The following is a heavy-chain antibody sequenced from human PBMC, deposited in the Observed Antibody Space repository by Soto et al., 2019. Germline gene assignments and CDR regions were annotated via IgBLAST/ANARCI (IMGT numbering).Heavy chain of an antibody. D-gene: IGHD2-15*01. CDR2: ISSSSSYI. Sequence: KPGGSLRLSCAASGFTFSSYSMNWVRQAPGKGLEWVSSISSSSSYIYYADAVNGGFTISKDNAKNSLYLQMNCLRAEDTAVYYFILSPSSSVDYGMAVGGHGTTVILSS. CDR3: ILSPSSSVDYGMAV. J-gene: IGHJ6*02. V-gene: IGHV3-21*01. CDR1: GFTFSSYS.